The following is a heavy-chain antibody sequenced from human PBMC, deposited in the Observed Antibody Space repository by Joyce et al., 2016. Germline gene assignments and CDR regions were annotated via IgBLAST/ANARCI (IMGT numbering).Heavy chain of an antibody. D-gene: IGHD3-16*02. CDR1: GFMFRSYG. CDR2: ISYDGSNK. Sequence: QVQLVESGGGVVQPGRSLRLSCAASGFMFRSYGMHWVRQAPGKGLGWVAVISYDGSNKYYADSVKGRFTISRDNSKNTLYLEINSLRAEDTAVYYCAKGIMFGGVIVKYLWGMDVWGQGTTVTVSS. V-gene: IGHV3-30*18. CDR3: AKGIMFGGVIVKYLWGMDV. J-gene: IGHJ6*02.